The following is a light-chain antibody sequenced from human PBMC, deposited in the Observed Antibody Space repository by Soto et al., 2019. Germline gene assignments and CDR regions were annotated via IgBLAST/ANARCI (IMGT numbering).Light chain of an antibody. V-gene: IGKV1-5*03. CDR3: QQYNSYPLT. J-gene: IGKJ4*01. CDR1: QSISTW. CDR2: SAS. Sequence: DIQMTQSPSTLSASVGDRVTITCRASQSISTWLAWYQQKPGKAPKLLIYSASDLESGVPSRFSGSGFGTEFTLTITSLQPDDFATYYCQQYNSYPLTFGGGTKVDNK.